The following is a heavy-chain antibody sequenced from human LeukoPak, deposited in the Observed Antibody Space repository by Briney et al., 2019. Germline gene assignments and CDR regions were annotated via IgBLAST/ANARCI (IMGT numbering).Heavy chain of an antibody. D-gene: IGHD3-22*01. Sequence: SETLSLTCAVYGGSFSGYYWSWIRQPPGKGLEWIGEINHSGGTNYNPSLKSRVTISVDTSKNQFSLKLSSVTAADTAVFYCARGFDSSGYRDYWGQGTLVTVSS. CDR3: ARGFDSSGYRDY. CDR1: GGSFSGYY. CDR2: INHSGGT. V-gene: IGHV4-34*01. J-gene: IGHJ4*02.